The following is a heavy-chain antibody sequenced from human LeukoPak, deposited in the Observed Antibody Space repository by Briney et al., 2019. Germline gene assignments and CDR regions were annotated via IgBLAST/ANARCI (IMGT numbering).Heavy chain of an antibody. CDR3: ARDEDNGGRYYYYMDV. CDR1: GGSVSSGTYD. J-gene: IGHJ6*03. V-gene: IGHV4-61*01. D-gene: IGHD2-8*01. CDR2: MYHSGST. Sequence: SETLSLTWTVSGGSVSSGTYDWNWIRQPPGKGLEWIGFMYHSGSTNYNPSIKSRATISVDTSKNQFFLKLSYVTAADTAVYYCARDEDNGGRYYYYMDVWGKGTTVTVSS.